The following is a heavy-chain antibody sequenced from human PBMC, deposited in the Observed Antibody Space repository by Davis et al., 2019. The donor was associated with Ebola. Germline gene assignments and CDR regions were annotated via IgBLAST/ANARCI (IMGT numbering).Heavy chain of an antibody. V-gene: IGHV3-73*01. D-gene: IGHD6-13*01. CDR1: GFTFSGSA. CDR2: IRSKANSYAT. Sequence: PGGSLRLSCAASGFTFSGSAMHWVRQASGKGLEWVGRIRSKANSYATAYAASVKGRFTISRDDSKNTAYLQMNSLKTEDTAVYYCTTRDSSSHSADYWGQGTLVTVSS. J-gene: IGHJ4*02. CDR3: TTRDSSSHSADY.